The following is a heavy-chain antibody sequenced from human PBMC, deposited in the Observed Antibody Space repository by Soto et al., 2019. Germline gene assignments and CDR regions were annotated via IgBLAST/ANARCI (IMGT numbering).Heavy chain of an antibody. Sequence: QVQLVQSGSEVKKPGASVKVYCKASGYTFISYDINWVRQATGQGLEWMGWMNPNSGNTGFAQKLQGRVPMTRNTSVTTDYLELSSLKSEDTAVYYCARVRAYIEGYYNDAFELWGQGTSVTVSS. D-gene: IGHD2-21*01. V-gene: IGHV1-8*01. CDR1: GYTFISYD. CDR2: MNPNSGNT. CDR3: ARVRAYIEGYYNDAFEL. J-gene: IGHJ3*01.